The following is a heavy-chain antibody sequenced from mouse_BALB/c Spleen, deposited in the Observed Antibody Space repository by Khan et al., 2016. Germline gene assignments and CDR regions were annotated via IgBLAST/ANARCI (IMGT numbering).Heavy chain of an antibody. Sequence: EVQLQESGPDLVKPSQSLSLTCTVTGYSITSGYNWHWIRQFPGNKLEWMGYIYYSGDTNYNPSLKSRIPITRDTSKNQFFLQLSSLTTEDTATSYCASYSTGCSSIYWGQGTTLTVSS. CDR1: GYSITSGYN. CDR3: ASYSTGCSSIY. CDR2: IYYSGDT. J-gene: IGHJ2*01. V-gene: IGHV3-1*02. D-gene: IGHD3-3*01.